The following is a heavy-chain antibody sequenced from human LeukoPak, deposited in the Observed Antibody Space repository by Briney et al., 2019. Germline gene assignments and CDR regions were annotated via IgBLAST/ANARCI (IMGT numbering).Heavy chain of an antibody. CDR1: GGSISSGGYY. CDR2: IYHSGST. CDR3: ARDAVGTRDY. V-gene: IGHV4-30-2*01. J-gene: IGHJ4*02. D-gene: IGHD2-21*02. Sequence: SETLSLTCTVSGGSISSGGYYWSWIRQPPGKGLEWIGYIYHSGSTYYNPSLKSRVTISVDRSKNQFSLKLSSVTVADTAVYYCARDAVGTRDYWGQGTLVTVSS.